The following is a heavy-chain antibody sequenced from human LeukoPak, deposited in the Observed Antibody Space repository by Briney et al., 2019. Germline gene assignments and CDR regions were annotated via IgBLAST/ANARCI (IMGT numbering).Heavy chain of an antibody. J-gene: IGHJ6*02. Sequence: ASVKVSCKASGYTFTSYYIHWVRQAPGQGLEWLGIINPSGGSTSYAQKFQGRVTMAEDTSTDTAYMELSSLRSEDTAVYYCATDHRPYYYYGMDVWGQGTTVTVSS. CDR3: ATDHRPYYYYGMDV. CDR2: INPSGGST. V-gene: IGHV1-46*01. CDR1: GYTFTSYY.